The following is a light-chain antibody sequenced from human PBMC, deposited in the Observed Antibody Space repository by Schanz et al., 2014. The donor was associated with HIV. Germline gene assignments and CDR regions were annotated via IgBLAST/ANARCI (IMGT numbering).Light chain of an antibody. V-gene: IGKV3D-20*02. Sequence: PGERATLSCRASQSVRSNYLAWYQQKPGQAPRLLIYGASNRATGIPDKFSGSGSGTDFTLTISRLEPEDSAVYYCQQRDNWPLTFGGGTKVELK. CDR1: QSVRSNY. CDR3: QQRDNWPLT. CDR2: GAS. J-gene: IGKJ4*01.